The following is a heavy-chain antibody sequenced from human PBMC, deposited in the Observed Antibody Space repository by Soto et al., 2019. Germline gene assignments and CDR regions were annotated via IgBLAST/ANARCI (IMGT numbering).Heavy chain of an antibody. CDR2: ISWNSGNI. CDR1: GFTFDDYA. D-gene: IGHD5-18*01. V-gene: IGHV3-9*01. CDR3: AKGRGYTYNGGSALDY. Sequence: GGSLRLSCAASGFTFDDYAVHWVRQAPGKGLEWVSGISWNSGNIDYADSVKGRFTISRDNAKNSLFLQVSSLRLEDTALYYCAKGRGYTYNGGSALDYWGQGTLVTVSS. J-gene: IGHJ4*02.